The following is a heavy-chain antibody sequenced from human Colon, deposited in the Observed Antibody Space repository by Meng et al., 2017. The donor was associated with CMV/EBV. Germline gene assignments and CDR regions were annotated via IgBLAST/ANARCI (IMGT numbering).Heavy chain of an antibody. Sequence: SETLSLTCTVSGGSISSSSYYWGWIRQPPGKGLEWIGSIYYSGSTYYNPSLKRRVTISVDTSKNQLSLKLTSVTAADTAVYYCASDPGLSYGYWGQGTLVTVSS. D-gene: IGHD3-10*01. CDR2: IYYSGST. CDR3: ASDPGLSYGY. V-gene: IGHV4-39*07. J-gene: IGHJ4*02. CDR1: GGSISSSSYY.